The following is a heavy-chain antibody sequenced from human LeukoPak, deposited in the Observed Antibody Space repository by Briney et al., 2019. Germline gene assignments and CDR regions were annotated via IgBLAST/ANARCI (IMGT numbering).Heavy chain of an antibody. CDR3: ASRPADTTWYGVFDY. Sequence: SETLSLTCSVSGGSINSHYWSWIRQPPGKGREWSGYIFNTGNTNYNPSLASRVTISVATSRAQFFLRLSPVTAADTAIYSCASRPADTTWYGVFDYWSQGTLVTVSS. J-gene: IGHJ4*02. CDR1: GGSINSHY. CDR2: IFNTGNT. D-gene: IGHD3-10*01. V-gene: IGHV4-59*11.